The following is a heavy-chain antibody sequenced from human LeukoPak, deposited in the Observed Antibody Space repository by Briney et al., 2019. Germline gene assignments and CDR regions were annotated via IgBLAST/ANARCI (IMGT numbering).Heavy chain of an antibody. CDR1: GFTFSSYW. V-gene: IGHV3-7*02. J-gene: IGHJ4*02. D-gene: IGHD4-11*01. Sequence: GGSLRLSCEASGFTFSSYWMSWVRQAPGKGLEWVATIRQDGGDKYYVDSVKGRFTISRDNAKNSLYLQTSSLRVEDTAVYYCASRPRLLDYWGQGTLVTVSS. CDR2: IRQDGGDK. CDR3: ASRPRLLDY.